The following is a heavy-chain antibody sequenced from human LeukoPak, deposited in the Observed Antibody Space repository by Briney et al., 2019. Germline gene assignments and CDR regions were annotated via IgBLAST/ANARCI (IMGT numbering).Heavy chain of an antibody. Sequence: SQTLSLTCAISGDSVSSNTAAWNWIRQSPSRGLEWLGRTYYRSKWYNDYAVSVKSRITINADTSKNQFSLQLNSVTPEDTALYYCARDGYASTWYVFDYWGQGTLVTVSS. CDR1: GDSVSSNTAA. J-gene: IGHJ4*02. CDR2: TYYRSKWYN. D-gene: IGHD6-13*01. V-gene: IGHV6-1*01. CDR3: ARDGYASTWYVFDY.